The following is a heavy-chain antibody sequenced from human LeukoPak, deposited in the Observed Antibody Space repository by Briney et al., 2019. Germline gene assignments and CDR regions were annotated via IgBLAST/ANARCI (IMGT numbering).Heavy chain of an antibody. CDR3: ARGRFDYYDSSGHYRPREYYSYYYYMDV. J-gene: IGHJ6*03. CDR2: RYYSGRS. V-gene: IGHV4-59*01. Sequence: PSETLSLTCTVSGGSLSNYYWSWIRQPPGKGLGWIGYRYYSGRSNYNPSLKSRVTILVDTSKNQFSLKLSSVTAADTGAYYCARGRFDYYDSSGHYRPREYYSYYYYMDVWGKGTTVTISS. CDR1: GGSLSNYY. D-gene: IGHD3-22*01.